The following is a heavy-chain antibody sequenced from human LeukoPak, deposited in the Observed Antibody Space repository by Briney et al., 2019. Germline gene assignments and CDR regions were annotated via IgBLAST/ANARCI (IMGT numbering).Heavy chain of an antibody. CDR1: GGSISSSSYY. CDR3: ARDRTTVNKQFDY. V-gene: IGHV3-21*01. CDR2: ISSSSSYI. J-gene: IGHJ4*02. D-gene: IGHD4-17*01. Sequence: ETLSLTCTVSGGSISSSSYYWGWVRQAPGKGLEWVSSISSSSSYIYYADSVKGRFTISRDNAKNSLYLQMNSLRAEDTAVYYCARDRTTVNKQFDYWGQGTLVTVSS.